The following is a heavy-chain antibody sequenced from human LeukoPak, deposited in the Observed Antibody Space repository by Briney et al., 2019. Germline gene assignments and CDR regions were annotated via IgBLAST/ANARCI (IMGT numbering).Heavy chain of an antibody. D-gene: IGHD4-17*01. CDR2: INHSGST. J-gene: IGHJ4*02. CDR1: GGSFSGYY. CDR3: ARDGDYGDGNY. V-gene: IGHV4-34*01. Sequence: SETLSLTCAVYGGSFSGYYWSWIRQPPGKGLEWIGEINHSGSTNYNPSLKSRVTISVDTSKNQFSLKLSSVTAADTAVYHCARDGDYGDGNYWGQGTLVTVSS.